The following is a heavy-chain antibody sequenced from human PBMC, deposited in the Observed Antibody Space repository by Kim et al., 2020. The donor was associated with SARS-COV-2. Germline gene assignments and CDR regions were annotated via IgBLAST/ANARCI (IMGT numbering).Heavy chain of an antibody. V-gene: IGHV4-59*01. Sequence: PSLKSRVTISVDTSKNQFSLKLSSVTAADTAVYYCARDPATNPSSAWFDPWGQGTLVTVSS. D-gene: IGHD6-25*01. J-gene: IGHJ5*02. CDR3: ARDPATNPSSAWFDP.